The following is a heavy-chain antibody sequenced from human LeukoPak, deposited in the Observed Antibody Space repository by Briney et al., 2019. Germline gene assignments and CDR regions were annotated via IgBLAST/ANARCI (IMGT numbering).Heavy chain of an antibody. CDR2: IYYSGST. Sequence: SETLSLTCTVSGGSISSSSYYWGWIRQPPGKGLEWIGSIYYSGSTYYNPSLKSRVTISVDTSKNQFSLKLSSVTAADTVVYYCATSSRSYYYYMDVWGKGTTVTISS. J-gene: IGHJ6*03. D-gene: IGHD3-10*01. CDR3: ATSSRSYYYYMDV. CDR1: GGSISSSSYY. V-gene: IGHV4-39*07.